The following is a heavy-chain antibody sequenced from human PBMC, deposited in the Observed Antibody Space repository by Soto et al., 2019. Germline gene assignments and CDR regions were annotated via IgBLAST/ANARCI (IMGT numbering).Heavy chain of an antibody. D-gene: IGHD3-22*01. J-gene: IGHJ4*02. V-gene: IGHV4-59*01. CDR2: IYYSGST. Sequence: SETLSLTCTVSGGSISSYYWSWIRQPPGKGLEWIGYIYYSGSTNYNPSLKSRVTISVDTSKNQFSLKLSSVTAADTAVYYCARESGHYYDSSGYYVDWGQGTLVTVSS. CDR3: ARESGHYYDSSGYYVD. CDR1: GGSISSYY.